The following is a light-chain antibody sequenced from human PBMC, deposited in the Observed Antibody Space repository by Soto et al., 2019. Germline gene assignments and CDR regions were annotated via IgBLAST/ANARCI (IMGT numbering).Light chain of an antibody. J-gene: IGKJ2*01. CDR1: QSVSSSY. Sequence: EIVLTQSPGTLSLSSGERATLSCRASQSVSSSYLAWYQQKPGQAPRLLVYATSSRATGIPDRFSGSGSGTDFTLTMSRLEPEDVAGYYCQQYGSSSFTFGQGTKLEIK. V-gene: IGKV3-20*01. CDR2: ATS. CDR3: QQYGSSSFT.